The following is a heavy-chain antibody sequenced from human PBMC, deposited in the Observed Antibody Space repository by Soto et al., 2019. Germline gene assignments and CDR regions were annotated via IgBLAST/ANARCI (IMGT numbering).Heavy chain of an antibody. V-gene: IGHV3-15*07. CDR3: TTGDDSSGYYYVGADY. Sequence: EVQLVESGGGLVKPGGSLRLSCAASGFTFSNAWMNWVRQAPGKGLEWVGRIKSKTAGGTTDYAAPVKGRFTISRDDSKHTLYRQMNSLKTEDTAVYYCTTGDDSSGYYYVGADYWGQGTLVTVSS. J-gene: IGHJ4*02. CDR1: GFTFSNAW. CDR2: IKSKTAGGTT. D-gene: IGHD3-22*01.